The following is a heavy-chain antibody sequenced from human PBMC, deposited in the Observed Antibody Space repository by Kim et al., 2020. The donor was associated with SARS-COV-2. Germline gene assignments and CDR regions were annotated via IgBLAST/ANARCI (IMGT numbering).Heavy chain of an antibody. V-gene: IGHV4-34*01. CDR1: GGSFSGYY. Sequence: SETLSLTCAVYGGSFSGYYWSWIRQPPGKGLEWIGEINHSGSTNYNPSLKSRVTISVDTSKNQFSLKLSSVTAADTAVYYCARGVMVAATQGIFGFDYWGQGTLVTVSS. J-gene: IGHJ4*02. D-gene: IGHD2-15*01. CDR3: ARGVMVAATQGIFGFDY. CDR2: INHSGST.